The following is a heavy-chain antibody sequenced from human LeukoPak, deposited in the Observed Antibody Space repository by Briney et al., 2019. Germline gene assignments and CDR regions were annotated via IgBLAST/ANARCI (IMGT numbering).Heavy chain of an antibody. J-gene: IGHJ5*02. V-gene: IGHV3-15*01. Sequence: KPGGSLRLSCVVSGFIFSNAWLTWVRQAPGKGLEWVGRIKSKTDGETTDYAAPVKDRFTISRDDSKNTLYLQMNSLKTEDTAVYYCTTDHDYGDYAPQVAWGQGTLVTVSS. CDR2: IKSKTDGETT. CDR1: GFIFSNAW. CDR3: TTDHDYGDYAPQVA. D-gene: IGHD4-17*01.